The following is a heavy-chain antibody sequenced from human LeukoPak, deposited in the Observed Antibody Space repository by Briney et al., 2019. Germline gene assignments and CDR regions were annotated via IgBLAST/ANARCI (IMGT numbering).Heavy chain of an antibody. CDR2: VNPYSGGT. V-gene: IGHV1-2*02. CDR3: ASTMVRGVNWFDP. D-gene: IGHD3-10*01. J-gene: IGHJ5*02. CDR1: GYTFTDYY. Sequence: ASVKVSCKASGYTFTDYYIHWLRQAPGQGLEWMGWVNPYSGGTSFAQNFRSRVTLTRDTSTNTSYMELTSLRSDDTAVYYCASTMVRGVNWFDPWGQGTLVTVSS.